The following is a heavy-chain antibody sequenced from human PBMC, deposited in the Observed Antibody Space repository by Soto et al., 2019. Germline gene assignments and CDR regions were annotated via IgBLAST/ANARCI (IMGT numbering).Heavy chain of an antibody. D-gene: IGHD1-1*01. Sequence: QVQLQESGPGLVKPSQTLSLTCSVSGVSINSGGYYWSWLRHHPGKGLEWIGYIYYTGHTFYNASLKSRVDISSDTSENQFSLKLSSVTAADTAVYYCARGSQLERDALDILGQGTMVTVSS. CDR3: ARGSQLERDALDI. V-gene: IGHV4-31*03. J-gene: IGHJ3*02. CDR1: GVSINSGGYY. CDR2: IYYTGHT.